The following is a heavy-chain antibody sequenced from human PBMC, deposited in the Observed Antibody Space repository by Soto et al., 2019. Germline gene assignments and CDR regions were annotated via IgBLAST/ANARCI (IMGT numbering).Heavy chain of an antibody. CDR1: GFTFSSYG. J-gene: IGHJ4*02. CDR2: IWYDGGNK. CDR3: VRGLRNYFDY. D-gene: IGHD3-16*01. V-gene: IGHV3-33*01. Sequence: GGSLRLSCAASGFTFSSYGMHWVRQAPGEGLEWVAVIWYDGGNKYYADPVKGRFTISRDNSKNTLYLQMNSLRAEDTAVYYCVRGLRNYFDYWGQGTLVTVSS.